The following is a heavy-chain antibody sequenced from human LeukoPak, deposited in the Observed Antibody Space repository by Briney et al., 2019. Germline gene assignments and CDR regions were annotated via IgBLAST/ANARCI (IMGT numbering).Heavy chain of an antibody. CDR1: GFTFSTYE. J-gene: IGHJ4*02. CDR3: ARVAYCGAGSYLHFDY. V-gene: IGHV3-48*03. Sequence: GGSLRLSCAASGFTFSTYEMTWVRQAPGKGLEWVSYISSGSGGTMYHADSVKGRFTISRDNAKNSLYLQMNSLRAEDTAVYYCARVAYCGAGSYLHFDYWGQGILVTVSS. D-gene: IGHD3-10*01. CDR2: ISSGSGGTM.